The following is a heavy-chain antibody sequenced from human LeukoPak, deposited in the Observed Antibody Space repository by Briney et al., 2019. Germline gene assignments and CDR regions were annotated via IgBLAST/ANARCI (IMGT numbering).Heavy chain of an antibody. Sequence: PGGSLRLSCAASGFTFDDYTMHWVRQAPGKGLEWVSSINNSGGSTYYADSVKGRFTISRDNAKNSLYLQMNSLRAEDTAVYYCATRRGSSSNLGYWGQGTLVTVSS. V-gene: IGHV3-21*01. D-gene: IGHD6-6*01. CDR2: INNSGGST. J-gene: IGHJ4*02. CDR3: ATRRGSSSNLGY. CDR1: GFTFDDYT.